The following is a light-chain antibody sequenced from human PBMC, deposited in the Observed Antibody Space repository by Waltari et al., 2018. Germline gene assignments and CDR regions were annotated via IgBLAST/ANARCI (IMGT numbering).Light chain of an antibody. Sequence: SYELTQPSSVSVSPGQAARITCAGDVLAVKHVRWFQQKPGQAPVLVIYKDSDRPSGIPERFSGSSSGTTVTLTISGAQVEDDGDYYCYSATDNNRFGGGTKLTVL. J-gene: IGLJ2*01. CDR3: YSATDNNR. CDR1: VLAVKH. CDR2: KDS. V-gene: IGLV3-27*01.